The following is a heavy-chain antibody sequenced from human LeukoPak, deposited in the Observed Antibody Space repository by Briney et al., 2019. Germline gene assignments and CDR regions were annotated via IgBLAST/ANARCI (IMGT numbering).Heavy chain of an antibody. CDR2: ISYDRSNK. CDR3: ARGPTGNLDY. CDR1: RFTFSSYA. J-gene: IGHJ4*02. V-gene: IGHV3-30*01. D-gene: IGHD1-1*01. Sequence: GGSLRLSCAASRFTFSSYAIHWVRQAPGKGLEWVAVISYDRSNKYYADSVKGRFTISRDNSKNTLYLQMNSLRAEDTAVYYCARGPTGNLDYWGQGTLVTVSS.